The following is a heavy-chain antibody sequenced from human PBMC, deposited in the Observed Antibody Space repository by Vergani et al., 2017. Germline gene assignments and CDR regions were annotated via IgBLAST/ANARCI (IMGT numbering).Heavy chain of an antibody. Sequence: ELQLVESGGGLVQPGGSLRLSCAASGFTFSNAWMSWIRQAPGKGLEWVGRNKSKTDGGTTDYAAPVKGRFTISRDDSKNTLYLQMNSLKTEDTAVYYCTTDPYRIAVAGYYYYYGMDVWGQGTTVTVSS. J-gene: IGHJ6*02. CDR3: TTDPYRIAVAGYYYYYGMDV. V-gene: IGHV3-15*01. CDR2: NKSKTDGGTT. CDR1: GFTFSNAW. D-gene: IGHD6-19*01.